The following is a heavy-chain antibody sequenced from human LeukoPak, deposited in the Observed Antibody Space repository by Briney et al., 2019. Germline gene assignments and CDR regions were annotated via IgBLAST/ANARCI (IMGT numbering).Heavy chain of an antibody. D-gene: IGHD2-21*01. CDR2: IIPIFGTA. J-gene: IGHJ4*02. Sequence: SVNVSCKASGGTFSSYAISWVRQAPGQGLEWMGGIIPIFGTANYAQKFQGRVTITADESTSTAYMELSSLRSEDTAVYYCWGGGWKKPFDYWGQGTLVTVSS. CDR1: GGTFSSYA. CDR3: WGGGWKKPFDY. V-gene: IGHV1-69*13.